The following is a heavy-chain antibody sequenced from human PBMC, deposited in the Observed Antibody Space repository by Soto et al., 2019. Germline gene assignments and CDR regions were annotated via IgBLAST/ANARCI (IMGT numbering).Heavy chain of an antibody. J-gene: IGHJ5*02. CDR1: GFSLSSSGVG. CDR2: IYWDDDK. Sequence: QITLRESGPTLVKPTQTLTLTCTFSGFSLSSSGVGVGWIRQPPGKALEWLAFIYWDDDKRYSPSLKSRLTITKDTSKNQVVLTITNMDPVDTATYYCAHRTIVPAGTRGFAWFDPWGQGTLVTVSS. CDR3: AHRTIVPAGTRGFAWFDP. D-gene: IGHD6-13*01. V-gene: IGHV2-5*02.